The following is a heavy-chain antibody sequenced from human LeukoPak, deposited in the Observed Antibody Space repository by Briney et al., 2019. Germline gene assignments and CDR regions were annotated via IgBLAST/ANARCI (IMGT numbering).Heavy chain of an antibody. V-gene: IGHV3-30-3*01. CDR2: VSFDGTEK. CDR1: GGSFSNYS. Sequence: GGSLRLSCAASGGSFSNYSMHWVRQPPGKGLEWVALVSFDGTEKHYADSVKGRFNISRDNSKDTLYLQMNSLRTEDIAIYFCAGGPSLRFDCWGPGTLVTVSS. D-gene: IGHD2-15*01. J-gene: IGHJ4*02. CDR3: AGGPSLRFDC.